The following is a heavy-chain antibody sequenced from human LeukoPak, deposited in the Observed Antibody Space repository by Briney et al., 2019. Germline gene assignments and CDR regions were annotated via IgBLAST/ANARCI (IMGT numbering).Heavy chain of an antibody. CDR1: EYRLTELS. CDR2: FDPEDVDT. D-gene: IGHD3-22*01. V-gene: IGHV1-24*01. J-gene: IGHJ4*02. CDR3: ATERGYYDSSGYWYNDFDY. Sequence: ASVKVSCKVSEYRLTELSMHWVRLAPGKGLEWMGGFDPEDVDTIYAQKFEGRVTMTEDTSTDTAYLELSSLRSEDTAVYYCATERGYYDSSGYWYNDFDYWGQGTLVTVSS.